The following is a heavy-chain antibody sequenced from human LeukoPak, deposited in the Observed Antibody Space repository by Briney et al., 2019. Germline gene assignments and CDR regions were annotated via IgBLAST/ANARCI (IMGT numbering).Heavy chain of an antibody. CDR2: IYNNGRT. Sequence: GGSLRLSCAASGFTVSNNYMTWVRQAPGKGLEWVSVIYNNGRTYYADSVKGRFTISRDISRDTPYLQMNSLRAEDTAVYYCAKERRVYDILTGYYDYWGQGTLVTVSS. CDR3: AKERRVYDILTGYYDY. V-gene: IGHV3-66*03. J-gene: IGHJ4*02. CDR1: GFTVSNNY. D-gene: IGHD3-9*01.